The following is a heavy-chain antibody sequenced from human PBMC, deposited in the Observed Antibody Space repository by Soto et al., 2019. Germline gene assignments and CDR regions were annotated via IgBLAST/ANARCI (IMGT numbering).Heavy chain of an antibody. D-gene: IGHD3-16*01. CDR1: GFTFSRHG. J-gene: IGHJ4*02. Sequence: QVQLVESGGGVVQPGRSLRLSCAASGFTFSRHGMHWVRQAPGKGLEWVAVISYDGSRKYYVDSVKGRFTISRDNSKSTLYLQVNSLRPEDTAVYYCVKDRVESGLGEVDFWGQGPLVTVSS. CDR3: VKDRVESGLGEVDF. CDR2: ISYDGSRK. V-gene: IGHV3-30*18.